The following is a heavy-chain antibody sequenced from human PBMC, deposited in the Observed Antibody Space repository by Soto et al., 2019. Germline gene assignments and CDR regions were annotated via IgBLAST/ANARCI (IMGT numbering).Heavy chain of an antibody. CDR2: ISYDGSNK. CDR3: ARDCGGDCYSGVGPTGSYYGMDV. J-gene: IGHJ6*02. Sequence: GGSLRLSCAASGFTFSSYCMHWVRQAPGKGLEWVAVISYDGSNKYYADSVKGRFTISRDNSKNTLYLQMNSLRAEDTAVYYCARDCGGDCYSGVGPTGSYYGMDVWGQGTTVTVSS. V-gene: IGHV3-30*03. D-gene: IGHD2-21*02. CDR1: GFTFSSYC.